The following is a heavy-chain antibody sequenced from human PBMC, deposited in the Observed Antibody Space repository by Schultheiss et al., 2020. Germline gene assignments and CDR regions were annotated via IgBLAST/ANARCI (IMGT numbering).Heavy chain of an antibody. Sequence: WGSLRLSCVDSGFTLSSYAMNWVRQPPGKGLEWISSIFGGDGSTYYTDSVKGRFTISRDNAKNSLYLQMNSLRAEDTAVYYCARTAATPTFDYWGQGTLVTVSS. J-gene: IGHJ4*02. CDR3: ARTAATPTFDY. CDR2: IFGGDGST. V-gene: IGHV3-48*03. D-gene: IGHD2-15*01. CDR1: GFTLSSYA.